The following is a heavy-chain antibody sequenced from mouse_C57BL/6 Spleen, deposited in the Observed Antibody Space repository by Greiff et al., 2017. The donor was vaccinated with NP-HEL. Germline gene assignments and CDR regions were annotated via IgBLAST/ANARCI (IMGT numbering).Heavy chain of an antibody. CDR2: ISSGTSTI. CDR3: ARHGAYYCGSSYNAMDY. D-gene: IGHD1-1*01. V-gene: IGHV5-17*01. Sequence: EVQLVESGGGLVKPGGSLKLSCAASGFTFSDYGMHWVRQAPEKGLEWVAYISSGTSTISYADTVKGRFTISRDNAKNTLYLQMTSLRSEETDRLYCARHGAYYCGSSYNAMDYWGQGTSVTVSS. CDR1: GFTFSDYG. J-gene: IGHJ4*01.